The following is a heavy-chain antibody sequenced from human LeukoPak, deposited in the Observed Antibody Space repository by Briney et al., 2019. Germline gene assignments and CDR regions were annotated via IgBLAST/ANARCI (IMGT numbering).Heavy chain of an antibody. CDR1: GFTFSTYE. D-gene: IGHD1-26*01. V-gene: IGHV3-48*03. CDR3: AREATGATGYFDY. J-gene: IGHJ4*02. Sequence: HSGGSLRLSCAASGFTFSTYEMNWVRQAPGKGLEWVSYIPSSGSTIYYVDSVKGRFTISRDNAKNSLYLQMNSLRVEDTAVYYCAREATGATGYFDYWGQGTLVTVSS. CDR2: IPSSGSTI.